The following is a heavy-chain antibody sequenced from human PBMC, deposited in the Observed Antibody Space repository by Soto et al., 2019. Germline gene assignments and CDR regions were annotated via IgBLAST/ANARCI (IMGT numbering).Heavy chain of an antibody. Sequence: GGSLRLSCAASGFTFSSYAMHWVRQAPGKGLEWVAVISYDGSNKYYADSVKGRFTISRDNSKNTLYLQMNSLRAEDTAVYYCARDIWDQLLDYWGQGTLVTVSS. V-gene: IGHV3-30-3*01. CDR1: GFTFSSYA. D-gene: IGHD2-2*01. CDR2: ISYDGSNK. J-gene: IGHJ4*02. CDR3: ARDIWDQLLDY.